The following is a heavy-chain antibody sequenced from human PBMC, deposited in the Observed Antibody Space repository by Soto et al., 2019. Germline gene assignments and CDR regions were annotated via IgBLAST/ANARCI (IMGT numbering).Heavy chain of an antibody. CDR2: ISATGGGT. J-gene: IGHJ4*02. D-gene: IGHD3-16*01. V-gene: IGHV3-23*01. Sequence: LRLSCAASGFKFSNYAMSWVRQAPGKGLEWVSLISATGGGTYYADSVKGRFTISRDNSHNTLYLQVHSLTAEDTAVYCCAKDRRAGGNSAFYFDFWGQGAQVTVSS. CDR1: GFKFSNYA. CDR3: AKDRRAGGNSAFYFDF.